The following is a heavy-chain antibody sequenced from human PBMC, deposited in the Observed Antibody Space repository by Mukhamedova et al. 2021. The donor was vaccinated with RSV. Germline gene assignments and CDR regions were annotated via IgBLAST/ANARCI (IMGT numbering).Heavy chain of an antibody. D-gene: IGHD3-3*01. J-gene: IGHJ4*02. CDR2: IKQDGSEK. CDR3: ARDGVYYDFWSGLTLDY. V-gene: IGHV3-7*01. Sequence: GKGLEWVANIKQDGSEKYYVDSVKGRFTISRDNAKNSLYLQMNSLRAEDTAVYYCARDGVYYDFWSGLTLDYWGQGTLVTGSS.